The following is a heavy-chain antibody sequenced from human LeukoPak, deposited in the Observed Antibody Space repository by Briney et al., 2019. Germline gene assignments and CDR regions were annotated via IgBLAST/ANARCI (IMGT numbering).Heavy chain of an antibody. J-gene: IGHJ5*02. CDR2: INPSGGST. CDR1: GYTFTSYY. CDR3: ARDHGGIAARLTFDP. Sequence: ASVKVSCKASGYTFTSYYMHWVRQAPGQGLEWMGLINPSGGSTSYAQKLQGRVTMTRDTSTSTVYMELSSLRSEDTAVYYCARDHGGIAARLTFDPWGQGTLVTVSS. V-gene: IGHV1-46*04. D-gene: IGHD6-6*01.